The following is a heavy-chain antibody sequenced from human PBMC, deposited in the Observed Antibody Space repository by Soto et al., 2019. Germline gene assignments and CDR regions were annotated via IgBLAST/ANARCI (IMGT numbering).Heavy chain of an antibody. V-gene: IGHV3-15*01. CDR3: TTDVSSGYHYYYYYGMDV. J-gene: IGHJ6*02. CDR1: GFTFSNAW. D-gene: IGHD3-22*01. CDR2: IKSKTDGGTT. Sequence: GGSLRLSCAASGFTFSNAWMSWVRQAPGKGLEWVGRIKSKTDGGTTDYAAPVKGRFTISRDDSKNTLYLQMNSLKTEDTAVYYCTTDVSSGYHYYYYYGMDVWGQGTTVTVSS.